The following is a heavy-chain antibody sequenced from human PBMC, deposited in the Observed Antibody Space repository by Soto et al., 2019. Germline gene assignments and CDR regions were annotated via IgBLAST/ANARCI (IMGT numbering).Heavy chain of an antibody. CDR3: ARGGAWFIDY. CDR2: IKQDGSEK. D-gene: IGHD3-10*01. V-gene: IGHV3-7*01. CDR1: GFSFSNSW. J-gene: IGHJ4*02. Sequence: EVQLVESGGGLVQPEGSLRLSCTASGFSFSNSWMSWVRRIPGKGLEWVAHIKQDGSEKYHVDSVKGRLTISRDNAKNSLYLQMNSLRAEDTAVYYCARGGAWFIDYWGQGTLVTVSS.